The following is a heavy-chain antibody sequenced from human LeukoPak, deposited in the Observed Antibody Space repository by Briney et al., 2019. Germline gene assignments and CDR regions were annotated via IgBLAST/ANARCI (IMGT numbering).Heavy chain of an antibody. J-gene: IGHJ5*02. Sequence: ASVKVSCKASGYTFTSYGISWVRQAPGQGLEWMGWISAYNGNTNYAQKLQGRVTMTTDTSTSTAYMELRSLRSDDTAVYYCARDLLSSSWYGGGWFDPWGQGTLVTVSS. D-gene: IGHD6-13*01. CDR3: ARDLLSSSWYGGGWFDP. CDR2: ISAYNGNT. V-gene: IGHV1-18*01. CDR1: GYTFTSYG.